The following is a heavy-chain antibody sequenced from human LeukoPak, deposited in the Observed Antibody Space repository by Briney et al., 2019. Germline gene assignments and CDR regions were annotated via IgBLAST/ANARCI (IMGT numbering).Heavy chain of an antibody. V-gene: IGHV3-11*01. J-gene: IGHJ6*03. CDR1: GFTFSDYY. Sequence: PGGSLRLSCAASGFTFSDYYMSWIRQAPGKGLEWVSYIRSSGSTIYYADSVKGRFTISRDNAKNSLYLQMNSLRAEDRAVYYCAKVRENSGWTPYEGNYYYYMDVWGKGTTVTISS. CDR2: IRSSGSTI. CDR3: AKVRENSGWTPYEGNYYYYMDV. D-gene: IGHD6-19*01.